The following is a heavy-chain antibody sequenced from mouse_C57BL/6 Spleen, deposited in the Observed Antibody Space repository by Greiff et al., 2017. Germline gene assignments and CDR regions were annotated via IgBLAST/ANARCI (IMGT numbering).Heavy chain of an antibody. V-gene: IGHV1-42*01. Sequence: EVKLMESGPELVKPGASVKISCKASGYSFTGYYMNWVKQSPEKSLEWIGEINPSTGGTTYNQKFKAKATLTVDKSSSTAYMQLKSLTSEDSAVYYCARWNYYGSSYQYYYAMDYWGQGTSVTVSS. D-gene: IGHD1-1*01. CDR2: INPSTGGT. J-gene: IGHJ4*01. CDR1: GYSFTGYY. CDR3: ARWNYYGSSYQYYYAMDY.